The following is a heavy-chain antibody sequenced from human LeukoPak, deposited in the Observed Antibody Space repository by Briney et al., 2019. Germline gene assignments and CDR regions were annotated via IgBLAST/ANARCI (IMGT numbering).Heavy chain of an antibody. CDR3: ASFDKYYYDSSGYYRLDY. Sequence: PSETLSLTCTVPGGSISSYYWSWIRQPPGKGLEWIGYIYYSGSTNYNPSLKSRVTISVDTSKNQFSLKLSSVTAADTAVYYCASFDKYYYDSSGYYRLDYWGQGTLVTVFS. CDR2: IYYSGST. CDR1: GGSISSYY. D-gene: IGHD3-22*01. V-gene: IGHV4-59*01. J-gene: IGHJ4*02.